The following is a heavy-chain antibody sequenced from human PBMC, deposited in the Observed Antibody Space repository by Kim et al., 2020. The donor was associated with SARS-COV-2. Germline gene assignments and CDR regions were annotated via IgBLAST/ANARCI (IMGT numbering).Heavy chain of an antibody. Sequence: GGSLRLSCAASGFTFSNYAMHWVRQAPGKGREWMAVISHDGSKEYYGDSVKGRFTISRDNSRNTLSLQMNSLRGEDTAVYSCVKDREYCSGGTCYNGILDHWGQGTLVTVSS. J-gene: IGHJ4*02. CDR3: VKDREYCSGGTCYNGILDH. CDR1: GFTFSNYA. D-gene: IGHD2-15*01. CDR2: ISHDGSKE. V-gene: IGHV3-30*18.